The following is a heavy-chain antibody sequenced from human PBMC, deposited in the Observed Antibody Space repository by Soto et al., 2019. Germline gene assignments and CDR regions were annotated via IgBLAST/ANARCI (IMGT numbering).Heavy chain of an antibody. V-gene: IGHV5-51*01. Sequence: WESLTISCTSSGHTFTHYWIGWVRQMPGKGLEWMGIIYPGDSDTKYNPSFQGQVTISADKSITTTYLRWTSLKASDTAIYYCAASIFYYGMDVWGQGTTVTVSS. J-gene: IGHJ6*02. CDR3: AASIFYYGMDV. CDR1: GHTFTHYW. CDR2: IYPGDSDT.